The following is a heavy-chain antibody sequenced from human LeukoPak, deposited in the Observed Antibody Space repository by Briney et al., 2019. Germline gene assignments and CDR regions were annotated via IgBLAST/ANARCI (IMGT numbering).Heavy chain of an antibody. J-gene: IGHJ4*02. CDR2: ISSSSSTV. D-gene: IGHD5-18*01. CDR3: ARDRGYSYALPNY. Sequence: PGGSLRLSCAASGFTFSNYEMNWVRQAPGKGLEWVSYISSSSSTVYYADSVKGRFTISRDYAKNSLYLQMNSLRAEDSALYYCARDRGYSYALPNYWGQGTLVTVSS. V-gene: IGHV3-48*03. CDR1: GFTFSNYE.